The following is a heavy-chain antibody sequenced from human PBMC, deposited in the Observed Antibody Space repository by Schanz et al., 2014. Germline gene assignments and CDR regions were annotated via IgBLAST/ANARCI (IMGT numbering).Heavy chain of an antibody. Sequence: KKPGSSLKVSCTASGGTPSSYATNWVRQAPGQGLEWMGGIIPIFGATKYAQKFQGRVPITADECTGIVYMNLSGLKSQDTAVDYCERVLPGGTILAMERIAFEI. CDR3: ERVLPGGTILAMERIAFEI. CDR2: IIPIFGAT. V-gene: IGHV1-69*01. CDR1: GGTPSSYA. D-gene: IGHD2-2*01. J-gene: IGHJ3*02.